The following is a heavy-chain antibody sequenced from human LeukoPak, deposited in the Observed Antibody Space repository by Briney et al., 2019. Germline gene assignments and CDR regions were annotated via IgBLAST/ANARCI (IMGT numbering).Heavy chain of an antibody. V-gene: IGHV4-59*10. CDR1: GGSFSGYY. Sequence: SETLSLTCAVYGGSFSGYYWSWIRQPAGEGLEWIGRVYSSGTTNYNPSLQSRVTMSVDSSKNQFSLKLNSVTAADTAVYYCARGRYCTTTSCTYWYFDLWGRGTLVTVSS. J-gene: IGHJ2*01. CDR3: ARGRYCTTTSCTYWYFDL. D-gene: IGHD2-2*01. CDR2: VYSSGTT.